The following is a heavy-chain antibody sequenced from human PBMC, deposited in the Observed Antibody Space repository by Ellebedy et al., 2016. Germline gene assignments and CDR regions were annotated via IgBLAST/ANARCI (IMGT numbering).Heavy chain of an antibody. D-gene: IGHD2-15*01. CDR3: ARDGLGYCSGGGCYWFAD. Sequence: GGSLRLSCAGSGFSFDIYTMYWVRQAPGKGLEWVAGALYDGRKNFYADSVKGRFTISRDNSKNTLYLQMNSLRVEDTAMYYCARDGLGYCSGGGCYWFADWGQGTQVTVSS. CDR1: GFSFDIYT. CDR2: ALYDGRKN. J-gene: IGHJ4*02. V-gene: IGHV3-30*04.